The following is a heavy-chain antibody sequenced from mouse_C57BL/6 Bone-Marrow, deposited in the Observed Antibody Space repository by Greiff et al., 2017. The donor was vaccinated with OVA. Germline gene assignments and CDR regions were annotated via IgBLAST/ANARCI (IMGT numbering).Heavy chain of an antibody. Sequence: EVQLQQSGAELVRPGASVKLSCTASGFNIKDDYMHWVKQRPEQGLEWIGWIDPENGDTEYASKVQGKATITADTSSNTAYLQLSSLTSEDTAVYYCTSCWLDVWGTGTTVTVSS. D-gene: IGHD2-2*01. V-gene: IGHV14-4*01. J-gene: IGHJ1*03. CDR2: IDPENGDT. CDR1: GFNIKDDY. CDR3: TSCWLDV.